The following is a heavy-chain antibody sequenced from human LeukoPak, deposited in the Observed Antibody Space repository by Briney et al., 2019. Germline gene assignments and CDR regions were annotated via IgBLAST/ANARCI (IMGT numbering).Heavy chain of an antibody. CDR3: AKGVYSSGWSYFDY. CDR2: LSGSGITT. V-gene: IGHV3-23*01. D-gene: IGHD6-19*01. J-gene: IGHJ4*01. Sequence: GGSLRLSCAASGFTFSNSAMSWVRQAPGKGLEWVSTLSGSGITTYYADSVKGRFTISRDNSKNTLYLQMNSLRAEDTAVYYCAKGVYSSGWSYFDYWGHGTLVTVSS. CDR1: GFTFSNSA.